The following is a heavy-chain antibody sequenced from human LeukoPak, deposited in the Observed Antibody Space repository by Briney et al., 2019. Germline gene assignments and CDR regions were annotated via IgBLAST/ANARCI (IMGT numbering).Heavy chain of an antibody. CDR2: INPNSGGT. D-gene: IGHD3-10*01. Sequence: ASVKVSCKASGYTFTGYYMHWVRQAPGQGVEWMGWINPNSGGTNYAQKFQGRVTMTRDTSISTAYMELSRLRSDDTAVYYCARGANVLLWFGELSGWGQGTLVTVSS. CDR3: ARGANVLLWFGELSG. CDR1: GYTFTGYY. J-gene: IGHJ4*02. V-gene: IGHV1-2*02.